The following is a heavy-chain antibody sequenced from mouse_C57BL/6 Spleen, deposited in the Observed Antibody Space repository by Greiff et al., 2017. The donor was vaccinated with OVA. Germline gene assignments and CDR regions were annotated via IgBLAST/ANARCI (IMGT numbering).Heavy chain of an antibody. Sequence: QVQLKQPGAELVMPGASVKLSCKASGYTFTSYWMHWVKQRPGQGLEWIGEIDPSDSYTNYNQKFKGKSTLTVDKSSSTAYMQLSSLTSEDSAVYYCARWNYSNSPYAYWGQGTMVTVSA. V-gene: IGHV1-69*01. CDR1: GYTFTSYW. CDR3: ARWNYSNSPYAY. J-gene: IGHJ3*01. CDR2: IDPSDSYT. D-gene: IGHD2-5*01.